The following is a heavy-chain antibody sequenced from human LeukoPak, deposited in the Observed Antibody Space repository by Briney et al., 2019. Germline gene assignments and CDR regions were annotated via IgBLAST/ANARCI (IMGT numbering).Heavy chain of an antibody. J-gene: IGHJ6*03. CDR3: ARDYWFGELLSYYYYYYMDV. CDR2: IKQDGSEK. V-gene: IGHV3-7*01. D-gene: IGHD3-10*01. Sequence: GGSLRLSCAASGFTFSSYWMSWVRQAPGKGLEGVANIKQDGSEKYYVDSVKGRFTISRDNAKNSLYLQMNSLRAEDTAVYYCARDYWFGELLSYYYYYYMDVWGKGTTVTVSS. CDR1: GFTFSSYW.